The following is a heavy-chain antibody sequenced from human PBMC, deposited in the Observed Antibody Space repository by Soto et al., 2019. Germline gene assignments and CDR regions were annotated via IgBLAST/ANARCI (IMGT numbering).Heavy chain of an antibody. CDR2: ISGSGGST. CDR1: GFTISSYA. V-gene: IGHV3-23*01. J-gene: IGHJ4*02. Sequence: GGSLRLSCAASGFTISSYAMSWVRQAPGKGLEWVSAISGSGGSTYYADSVKGRFTISRDNSKNTLYLQMNSLRAEDTAVYYCAITPLIVVAYRMSYFDYWGQGTLVTVSS. D-gene: IGHD3-22*01. CDR3: AITPLIVVAYRMSYFDY.